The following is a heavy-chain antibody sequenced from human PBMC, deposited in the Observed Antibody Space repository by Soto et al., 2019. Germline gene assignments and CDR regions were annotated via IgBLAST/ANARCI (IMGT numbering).Heavy chain of an antibody. CDR1: GGTFSSYA. D-gene: IGHD3-10*01. CDR3: ARKGPAGNLRAYYFDY. Sequence: ASVKVSCKASGGTFSSYAISWVRQAPGQGLEWMGGIIPIFGTANYAQKFQGRVTITADESTSTAYMELSSLRSEDTAAYYCARKGPAGNLRAYYFDYWGQGTLVTVSS. CDR2: IIPIFGTA. J-gene: IGHJ4*02. V-gene: IGHV1-69*13.